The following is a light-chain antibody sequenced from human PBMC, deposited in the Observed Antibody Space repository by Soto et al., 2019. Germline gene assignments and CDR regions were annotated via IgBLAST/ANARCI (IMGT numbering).Light chain of an antibody. CDR2: GAS. CDR1: QSVSSIY. J-gene: IGKJ1*01. V-gene: IGKV3-20*01. Sequence: EIVLTQSPGTLYLSPGERATLSCRASQSVSSIYLAWYQHKPGQAPRLIIYGASSRATGSPDRFSGSGSGTDFTLTISRLEPEDFAVYYCQQYGSSSWTFGRGSMVEMK. CDR3: QQYGSSSWT.